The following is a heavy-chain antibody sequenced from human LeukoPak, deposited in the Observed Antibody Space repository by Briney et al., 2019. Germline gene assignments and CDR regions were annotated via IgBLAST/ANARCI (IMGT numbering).Heavy chain of an antibody. CDR3: NVYYYDDSGRLSEW. CDR1: GFTFIDAW. Sequence: GGSLRLSCAASGFTFIDAWMDWVRQAPGTGLEGVGRIKSETDGGTTEYAAPVKGRFIISRDDTQNTLSLQMNSLKTEDTAVYYCNVYYYDDSGRLSEWWGQGTLVTVSS. D-gene: IGHD3-22*01. J-gene: IGHJ4*02. V-gene: IGHV3-15*01. CDR2: IKSETDGGTT.